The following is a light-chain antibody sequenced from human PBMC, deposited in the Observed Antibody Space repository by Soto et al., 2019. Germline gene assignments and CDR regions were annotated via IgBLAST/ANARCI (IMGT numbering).Light chain of an antibody. CDR1: SSDIGDYNR. Sequence: QAVVTQPASVSGSPGQSITISCTGTSSDIGDYNRVSWYQHHPGKAPKLLIFEVSDRPSGIPDRFSAFKSGNTASLIISGLQAEDEADYYCISYVPSTTTHWVFGGGTKLTVL. CDR3: ISYVPSTTTHWV. J-gene: IGLJ3*02. CDR2: EVS. V-gene: IGLV2-14*01.